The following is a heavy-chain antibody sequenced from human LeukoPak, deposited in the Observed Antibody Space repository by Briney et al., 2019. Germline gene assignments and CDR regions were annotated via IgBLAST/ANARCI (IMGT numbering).Heavy chain of an antibody. CDR1: GFTFSSYG. V-gene: IGHV3-30*02. CDR2: IRYDGSNK. J-gene: IGHJ6*03. D-gene: IGHD6-6*01. CDR3: ARDWVEYSSSAPPFQGHHYYYYYYMDV. Sequence: SGGSLRLSCAASGFTFSSYGMHWVRQAPGKGLEWVSFIRYDGSNKYYADSVKGRFTISRDNSKNTLYLQMNRLRADDTAMYYCARDWVEYSSSAPPFQGHHYYYYYYMDVWGKGTTVTVSS.